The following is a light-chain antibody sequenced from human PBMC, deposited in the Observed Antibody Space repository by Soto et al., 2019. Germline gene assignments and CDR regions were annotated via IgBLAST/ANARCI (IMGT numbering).Light chain of an antibody. CDR1: QSISSW. CDR3: QQYNSYSYT. J-gene: IGKJ2*01. V-gene: IGKV1-5*01. Sequence: DIQMTQSPSTLSASVGDRVTITCRASQSISSWLAWYQQKPGKAPKLLIYDAPSLESGVRSRFSGSGSGTEFTLTISSLQPDDFATYYCQQYNSYSYTFGQGTKLEIK. CDR2: DAP.